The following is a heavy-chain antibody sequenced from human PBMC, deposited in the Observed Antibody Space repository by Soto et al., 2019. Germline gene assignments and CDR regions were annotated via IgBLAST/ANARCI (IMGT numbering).Heavy chain of an antibody. V-gene: IGHV3-23*01. D-gene: IGHD1-1*01. Sequence: DVQLLESGGGFQQPGGSLRLSCAVSGFTFSDYAMSWVRQAPGKGLEWVSSISGSGPNTYYADSVKGRFTICKDTSEVRRTLPMNGTRPEGTAVYYCARYAKPETKTTWGGALDSCGRGTLVTGS. CDR3: ARYAKPETKTTWGGALDS. CDR2: ISGSGPNT. CDR1: GFTFSDYA. J-gene: IGHJ4*02.